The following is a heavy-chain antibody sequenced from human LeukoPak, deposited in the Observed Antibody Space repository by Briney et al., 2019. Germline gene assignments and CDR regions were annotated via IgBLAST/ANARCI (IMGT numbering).Heavy chain of an antibody. V-gene: IGHV3-23*01. D-gene: IGHD3-3*01. Sequence: GGSLRLSCAASGFTVSSNYMSWVRQAPGKGLEWVSAISGSGGSTYYADSVKGRFTISRDNSKNTLYLQMNSPRAEDTAVYYCAKDYDFWSGYYPTFSYWGQGTLVTVS. CDR2: ISGSGGST. CDR1: GFTVSSNY. CDR3: AKDYDFWSGYYPTFSY. J-gene: IGHJ4*02.